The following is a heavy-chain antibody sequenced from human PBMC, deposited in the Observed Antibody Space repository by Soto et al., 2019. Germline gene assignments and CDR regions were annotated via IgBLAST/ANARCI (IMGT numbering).Heavy chain of an antibody. CDR2: ISSSSSTI. V-gene: IGHV3-48*02. D-gene: IGHD3-3*01. CDR1: GFTFSSYS. J-gene: IGHJ4*02. CDR3: VIEAYYDFWSGFGYFDY. Sequence: GGSLRLSCAASGFTFSSYSMNWVRQAPGKGLEWVSYISSSSSTIYYADSVKGRFTISRDNAKNSLYLQMNSLRDEDTAVYYCVIEAYYDFWSGFGYFDYWGQGTLVTVSS.